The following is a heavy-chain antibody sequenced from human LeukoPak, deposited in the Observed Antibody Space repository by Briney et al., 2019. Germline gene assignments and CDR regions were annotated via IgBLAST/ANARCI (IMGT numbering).Heavy chain of an antibody. Sequence: ASVKVSCKASGGTFGYYAVNWVRQATGQGLEWMGWMNPNSGNTGYAQKFQGRVTMTRNTSISTAYMELSSLRSEDTAVYYCARAYQYYYGSGFNYYYYMDVWGKGTTVTISS. CDR2: MNPNSGNT. CDR1: GGTFGYYA. CDR3: ARAYQYYYGSGFNYYYYMDV. V-gene: IGHV1-8*02. J-gene: IGHJ6*03. D-gene: IGHD3-10*01.